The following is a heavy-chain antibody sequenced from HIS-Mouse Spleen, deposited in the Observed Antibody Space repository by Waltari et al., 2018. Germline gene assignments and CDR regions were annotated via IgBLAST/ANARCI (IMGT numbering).Heavy chain of an antibody. Sequence: QLQLQESGPGLVKPSETLSLTCTVSGGSISSSSYYWGWIRQPPGKGLGWIGSIYYSGSTYYSPALKRRVTIPVDTSKNQFSLKLSSVTAADTAVYYCAREIPYSSSWYDWYFDLWGRGTLVTVSS. CDR1: GGSISSSSYY. V-gene: IGHV4-39*07. J-gene: IGHJ2*01. D-gene: IGHD6-13*01. CDR2: IYYSGST. CDR3: AREIPYSSSWYDWYFDL.